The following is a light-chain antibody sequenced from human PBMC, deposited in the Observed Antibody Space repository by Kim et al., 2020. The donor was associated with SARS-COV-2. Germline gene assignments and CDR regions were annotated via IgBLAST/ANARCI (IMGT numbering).Light chain of an antibody. J-gene: IGLJ1*01. CDR1: SSDVGGYNY. CDR3: TSYTSSGTYV. Sequence: QSALTQPASVSGSPGQSITISCTGTSSDVGGYNYVSWYQQHPGKAPKVLIYDVTTRPAGVSNRFSGSKFGNTASLTISGLQAEDEADYYRTSYTSSGTYVFGTGTKVTVL. CDR2: DVT. V-gene: IGLV2-14*01.